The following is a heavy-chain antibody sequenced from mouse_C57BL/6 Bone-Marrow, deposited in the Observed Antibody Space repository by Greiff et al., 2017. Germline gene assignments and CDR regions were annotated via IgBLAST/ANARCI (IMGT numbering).Heavy chain of an antibody. CDR3: ARDAGPYYAPFAY. CDR1: GFTFSDFY. CDR2: SRNKANDYTT. J-gene: IGHJ3*01. D-gene: IGHD2-10*01. Sequence: EVQLVESGGGLVQSGRSLRLSCATSGFTFSDFYMEWVRQAPGKGLEWIAASRNKANDYTTEYSASVKGRFIVSRDTSQSILYLQMNALRAEDTAIYYCARDAGPYYAPFAYWGQGTLVTVSA. V-gene: IGHV7-1*01.